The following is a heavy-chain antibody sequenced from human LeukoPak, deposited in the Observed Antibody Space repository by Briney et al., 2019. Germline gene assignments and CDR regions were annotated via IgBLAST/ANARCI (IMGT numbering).Heavy chain of an antibody. CDR3: AKQSTDNSGYYDY. CDR2: ISYDGSNK. D-gene: IGHD3-22*01. CDR1: GFTFNYFA. J-gene: IGHJ4*02. Sequence: GGSLRLSCAGSGFTFNYFAIHWVRQAPGKGLEWVAVISYDGSNKYYADSVKGRFTISRDNSKNTLYLQMNSLRAEDTAVYYCAKQSTDNSGYYDYWGQGTLVTVSS. V-gene: IGHV3-30*18.